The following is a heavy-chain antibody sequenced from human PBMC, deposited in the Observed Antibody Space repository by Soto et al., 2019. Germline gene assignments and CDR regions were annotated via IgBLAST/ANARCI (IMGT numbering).Heavy chain of an antibody. CDR3: ARLHGYCISSSCHGHYAMDV. V-gene: IGHV4-39*01. D-gene: IGHD2-2*01. Sequence: SETRSVTWSGSGAAISRSRYPWCWIRQPPGKGLEWIGSIYYSGTTYYNPSLNSRVTVSVDTSKNQFSLKVTSVTAADTAVYYCARLHGYCISSSCHGHYAMDVWGQGTTVT. CDR2: IYYSGTT. CDR1: GAAISRSRYP. J-gene: IGHJ6*02.